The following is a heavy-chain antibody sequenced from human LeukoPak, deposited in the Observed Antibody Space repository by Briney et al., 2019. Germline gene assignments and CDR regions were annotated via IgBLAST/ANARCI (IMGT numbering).Heavy chain of an antibody. D-gene: IGHD2-21*02. CDR3: AKGPAYCGGDCWYYYGMDV. Sequence: GGSLRLSCAASGFTFSSYGMHWVRQAPGKGLEWVAVISYDGSNKYYADSVKGRFTISRDNSKNTLYLQMNSLRAEDTAVYYCAKGPAYCGGDCWYYYGMDVWGQGTTVTVSS. CDR1: GFTFSSYG. J-gene: IGHJ6*02. CDR2: ISYDGSNK. V-gene: IGHV3-30*18.